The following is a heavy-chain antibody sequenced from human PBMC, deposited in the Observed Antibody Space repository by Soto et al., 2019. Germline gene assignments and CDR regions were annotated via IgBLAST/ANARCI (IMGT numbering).Heavy chain of an antibody. V-gene: IGHV4-34*01. Sequence: QVQLQQWGAGLLKPSETLSLTCAVYGGSFSGYYWSWIRQPPGKGLEWIGEINHSGSTNYNPSLKTRVTISVDTSKNQFSLKLSSVTAADTAVYYCASGIVAPPYYFDYWGQGTLVTVSS. CDR1: GGSFSGYY. D-gene: IGHD2-15*01. J-gene: IGHJ4*02. CDR2: INHSGST. CDR3: ASGIVAPPYYFDY.